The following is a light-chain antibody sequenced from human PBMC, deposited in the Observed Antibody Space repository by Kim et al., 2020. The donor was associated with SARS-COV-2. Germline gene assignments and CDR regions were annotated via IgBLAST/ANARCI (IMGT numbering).Light chain of an antibody. CDR2: GTS. Sequence: ASVRDNVTITCQASQDITDYVNWYQHKPGQAPKLLISGTSNLGTGVPARFSGGGFGTDFTFTIKNVQPEDFATYYCQQNDDLPITFGQGTRLEIK. CDR1: QDITDY. CDR3: QQNDDLPIT. V-gene: IGKV1-33*01. J-gene: IGKJ5*01.